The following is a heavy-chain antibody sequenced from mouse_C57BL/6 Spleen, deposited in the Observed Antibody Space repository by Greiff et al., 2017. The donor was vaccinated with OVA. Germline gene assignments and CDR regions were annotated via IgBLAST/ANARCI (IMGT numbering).Heavy chain of an antibody. CDR1: GYTFTSYW. V-gene: IGHV1-72*01. CDR3: ARTPITTVVEGYFDV. Sequence: QVQLKESGAELVKPGASVKLSCKASGYTFTSYWMHWVKQRPGRGLEWIGRIDPNSGGTKYNEKFKSKATLTVDKPSSTAYMQLSSLTSEDSAVYYCARTPITTVVEGYFDVWGTGTTVTVSS. CDR2: IDPNSGGT. J-gene: IGHJ1*03. D-gene: IGHD1-1*01.